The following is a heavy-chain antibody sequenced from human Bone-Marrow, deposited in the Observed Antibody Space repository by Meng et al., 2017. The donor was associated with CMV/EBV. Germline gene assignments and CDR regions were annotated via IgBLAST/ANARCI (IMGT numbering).Heavy chain of an antibody. J-gene: IGHJ4*02. Sequence: GESLKISCAASGFTFSSYAMHWVRQAPGKGLEWVAVISYDGSNKYYADSVKGRFTISRDNSKNTLNLQMNSLRAEDTAVYYCARDGIVGATTGGDYWGQGTLVTVSS. CDR2: ISYDGSNK. CDR1: GFTFSSYA. D-gene: IGHD1-26*01. CDR3: ARDGIVGATTGGDY. V-gene: IGHV3-30-3*01.